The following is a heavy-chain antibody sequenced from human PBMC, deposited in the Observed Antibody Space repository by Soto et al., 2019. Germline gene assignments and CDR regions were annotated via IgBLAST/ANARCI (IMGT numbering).Heavy chain of an antibody. CDR1: GASLSTSVHF. Sequence: QLQLQETGPGPVKPSETLSLSCAVSGASLSTSVHFWGWFRQSPGKGLEWLACIYHSGTAYYNRSLKSRLTLSEDMSASHFALRLTCVNAADTAVYYCARLVVGAPRHPDFDFWGQGTLVTVSS. V-gene: IGHV4-39*02. CDR2: IYHSGTA. J-gene: IGHJ4*02. D-gene: IGHD2-15*01. CDR3: ARLVVGAPRHPDFDF.